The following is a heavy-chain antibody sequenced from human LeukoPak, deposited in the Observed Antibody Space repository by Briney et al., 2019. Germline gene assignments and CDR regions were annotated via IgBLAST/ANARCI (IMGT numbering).Heavy chain of an antibody. CDR3: ASQGYCSGGNCHNWFDP. CDR2: IYYTGST. D-gene: IGHD2-15*01. CDR1: GDSTRPYY. Sequence: SETLSLTCTVSGDSTRPYYWSWIRQPPGKGLEWIGYIYYTGSTNYNPSLRSRVTISVDTSKNQFSLKLSSVTAADTAVYYCASQGYCSGGNCHNWFDPWGQGTLVTVSS. J-gene: IGHJ5*02. V-gene: IGHV4-59*01.